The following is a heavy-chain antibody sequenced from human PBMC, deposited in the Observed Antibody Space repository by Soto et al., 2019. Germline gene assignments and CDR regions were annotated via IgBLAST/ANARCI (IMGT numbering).Heavy chain of an antibody. V-gene: IGHV1-58*01. J-gene: IGHJ6*02. CDR3: AAERLLYGMDV. D-gene: IGHD3-3*01. CDR1: GFSFSDSV. Sequence: QMPLVQSGPEVKKPGTSVKVSCKASGFSFSDSVVQWVRQTRGQRLEWIGWIVVGSGDTNSAQKFQERVNITRDMPTRTANMEVRSLRSEDTAVYYCAAERLLYGMDVWGQGTTVIVSS. CDR2: IVVGSGDT.